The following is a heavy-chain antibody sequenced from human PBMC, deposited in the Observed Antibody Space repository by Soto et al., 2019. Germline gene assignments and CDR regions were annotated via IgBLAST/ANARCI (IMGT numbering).Heavy chain of an antibody. D-gene: IGHD6-6*01. J-gene: IGHJ5*02. Sequence: EVQLLESGGGLVQPGGSLRLSCAASGFTFSSYAMSWVRQAPGKGLEWVSAFSGSGGSTYYADSVKGRFTISGDNSKNTLYLQMNSLRAEDTAVYDCAKEELGIAARPSLFDPWGQGPLVTVSS. CDR1: GFTFSSYA. V-gene: IGHV3-23*01. CDR2: FSGSGGST. CDR3: AKEELGIAARPSLFDP.